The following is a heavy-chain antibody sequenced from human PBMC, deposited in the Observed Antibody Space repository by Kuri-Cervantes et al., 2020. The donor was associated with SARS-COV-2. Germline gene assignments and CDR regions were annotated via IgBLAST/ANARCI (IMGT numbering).Heavy chain of an antibody. CDR1: GFTFSSYS. CDR3: ARETYSGSFNFDY. V-gene: IGHV3-66*02. J-gene: IGHJ4*03. CDR2: IYSGGST. D-gene: IGHD1-26*01. Sequence: GESLKISCTASGFTFSSYSMNWVRQAPGKGLEWVSVIYSGGSTYYADSVKGRFTISRDNAKNTLYLQMNSLRAEDTAVYYCARETYSGSFNFDYWGKGTTVTVSS.